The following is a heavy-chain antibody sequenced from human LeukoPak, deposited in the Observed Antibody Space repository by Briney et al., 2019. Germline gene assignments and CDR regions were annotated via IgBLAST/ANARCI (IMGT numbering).Heavy chain of an antibody. CDR2: IRSKAYGGTT. V-gene: IGHV3-49*03. Sequence: GGSLRLSCTASGFTFGDYAMSWFRQAPGKGLEWVGFIRSKAYGGTTEYAASVKGRFPISRDDSKSIAYLQMNSLKTEDTAVYYCTRGPQPGWIAPSKDFDYWGQGTLVTVSS. J-gene: IGHJ4*02. CDR3: TRGPQPGWIAPSKDFDY. CDR1: GFTFGDYA. D-gene: IGHD2-2*03.